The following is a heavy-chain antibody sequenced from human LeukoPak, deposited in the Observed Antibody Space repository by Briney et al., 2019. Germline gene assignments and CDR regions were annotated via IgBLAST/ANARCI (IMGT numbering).Heavy chain of an antibody. CDR3: ATGSLY. V-gene: IGHV4-39*01. D-gene: IGHD6-19*01. CDR1: GGSINSSRYY. CDR2: IYYSGVT. J-gene: IGHJ4*02. Sequence: SETLSLTCTVSGGSINSSRYYWRWIRQPPGKGLEWIGSIYYSGVTYYNPSLKSRVTITVDTSKNQFSLKVSSVTAADTAVYYCATGSLYWGQGTLVTVSS.